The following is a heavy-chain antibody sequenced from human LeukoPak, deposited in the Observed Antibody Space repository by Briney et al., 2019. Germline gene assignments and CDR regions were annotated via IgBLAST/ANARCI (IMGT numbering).Heavy chain of an antibody. J-gene: IGHJ4*02. Sequence: GGSLRLSCAASGFTFSSFNMNWVRQAPGKGLEWVSSISSGRTYTYYADSVKGRFTISRDNAKNSVYLQMNSLRAEDTAVYYCTRAVAADDFSPGYWGQGTLVTVSS. CDR3: TRAVAADDFSPGY. D-gene: IGHD3/OR15-3a*01. CDR2: ISSGRTYT. V-gene: IGHV3-21*01. CDR1: GFTFSSFN.